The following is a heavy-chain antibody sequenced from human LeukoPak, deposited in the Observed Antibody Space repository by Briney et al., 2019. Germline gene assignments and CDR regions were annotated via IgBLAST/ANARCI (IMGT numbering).Heavy chain of an antibody. CDR1: GFTFSTYW. V-gene: IGHV3-7*01. CDR3: ARNQRRLDY. CDR2: IKQDGSEK. D-gene: IGHD1-14*01. Sequence: PGGSLRLSCAASGFTFSTYWMSWVRQAPGKGLELVANIKQDGSEKYYVESVKGRFTISTDKATYSLYLQVNSLRAEDTAVYYCARNQRRLDYWGQGTLVTVSS. J-gene: IGHJ4*02.